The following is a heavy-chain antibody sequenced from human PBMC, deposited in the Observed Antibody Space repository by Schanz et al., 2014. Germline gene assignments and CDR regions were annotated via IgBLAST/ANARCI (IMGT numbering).Heavy chain of an antibody. D-gene: IGHD2-8*02. CDR3: ASQLVMTSGQYFHH. V-gene: IGHV4-39*01. CDR1: GGSVRSNTYF. CDR2: ISYGGST. Sequence: QLRVQESGPGLVKPSETLSLTCTVSGGSVRSNTYFWAWIRQPPGKGLEWIGSISYGGSTYSNPSIKSGFTIPGNPPGPPSSQTLLSVTAADSGIYYCASQLVMTSGQYFHHWGHGTLAIVSS. J-gene: IGHJ1*01.